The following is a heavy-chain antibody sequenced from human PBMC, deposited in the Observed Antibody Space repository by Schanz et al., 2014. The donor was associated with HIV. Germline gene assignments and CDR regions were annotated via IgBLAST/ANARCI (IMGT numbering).Heavy chain of an antibody. Sequence: QVQLVQSGAEVKMPGASVKVSCKSSGYTFSDYYMHWLRQAPGQGLEWMGWINTRTGDTIYAERLQGRVTSTRATSINTAYMTLSRLGSDDTAVYFCAKGLQKFDWRSAFDYWGQGTLLNVSS. D-gene: IGHD3-9*01. CDR1: GYTFSDYY. CDR2: INTRTGDT. CDR3: AKGLQKFDWRSAFDY. J-gene: IGHJ4*02. V-gene: IGHV1-2*02.